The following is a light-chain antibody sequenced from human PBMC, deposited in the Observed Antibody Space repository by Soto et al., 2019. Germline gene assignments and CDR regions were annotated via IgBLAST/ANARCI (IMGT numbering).Light chain of an antibody. J-gene: IGLJ3*02. CDR2: DVS. CDR1: SSDVGAYNY. Sequence: QSALTQPRSVSGSPGQSVTISCTGTSSDVGAYNYVSWYQHHPGKAPKVMIYDVSERPSGVPDRFSGSKSDNKASLTISGLQAGDEADYYFCSSAGSYAWVFGGGTKLTVL. V-gene: IGLV2-11*01. CDR3: CSSAGSYAWV.